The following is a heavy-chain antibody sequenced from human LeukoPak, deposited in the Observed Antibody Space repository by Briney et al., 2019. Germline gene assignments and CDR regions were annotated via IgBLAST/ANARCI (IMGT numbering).Heavy chain of an antibody. Sequence: ASVKVSCKASGGTFSSYAISWVRQAPGQGLEWMGGITPIFGTANYAQKFQGRVTITTDESTSTAYMELSSLRSEDTAMYYCARARAVAGSNYYYYYYMDVWGKGTTVTVSS. V-gene: IGHV1-69*05. CDR2: ITPIFGTA. J-gene: IGHJ6*03. CDR1: GGTFSSYA. CDR3: ARARAVAGSNYYYYYYMDV. D-gene: IGHD6-19*01.